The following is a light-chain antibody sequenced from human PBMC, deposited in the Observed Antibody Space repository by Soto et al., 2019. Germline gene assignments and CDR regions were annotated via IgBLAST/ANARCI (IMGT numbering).Light chain of an antibody. J-gene: IGKJ1*01. CDR1: PSIVSW. V-gene: IGKV1-5*03. Sequence: DIQMTQSPSTLSASVGDRVTITCRASPSIVSWLAWYQQKPGKAPKVLIYKASSLESGVPSRFSGSGSGTECTLTISSLQPDDFATYYCQQHNSYPRTFGQGTKVEIK. CDR3: QQHNSYPRT. CDR2: KAS.